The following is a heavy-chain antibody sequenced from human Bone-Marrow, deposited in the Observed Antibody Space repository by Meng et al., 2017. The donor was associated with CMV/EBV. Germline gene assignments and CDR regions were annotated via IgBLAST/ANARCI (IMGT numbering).Heavy chain of an antibody. D-gene: IGHD3-3*01. V-gene: IGHV4-61*01. CDR1: GGSVSSGSYY. Sequence: SETLSLTCTVSGGSVSSGSYYWSWIRQPPGKGLEWIGYIYYSGSTNYNPSLKSRVTISVDTSKNQFSLKLSSVTAADTAVYYCARAPRWRFDPWGQGTLVTVSS. CDR3: ARAPRWRFDP. J-gene: IGHJ5*02. CDR2: IYYSGST.